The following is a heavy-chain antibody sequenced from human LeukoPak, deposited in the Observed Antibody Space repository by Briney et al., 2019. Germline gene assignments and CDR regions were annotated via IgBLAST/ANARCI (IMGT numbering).Heavy chain of an antibody. CDR2: ISGSGGST. V-gene: IGHV3-23*01. Sequence: PGGSLRLSCAVSGFTLSSYAMRWVRQAPGKGLEWVSAISGSGGSTYYADSVKGRFTISRDNSKNTLYLQMNSLRAEDTAVYYCAKGSSWYRPYPFDYWGQGTLVTVSS. D-gene: IGHD6-13*01. J-gene: IGHJ4*02. CDR1: GFTLSSYA. CDR3: AKGSSWYRPYPFDY.